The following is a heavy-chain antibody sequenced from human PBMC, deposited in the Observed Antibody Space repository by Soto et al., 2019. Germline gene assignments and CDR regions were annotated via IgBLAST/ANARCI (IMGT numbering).Heavy chain of an antibody. Sequence: GESLKISCKASGYSFTSYWVGWVRQMPGKGLEWMGIIYPGDSDTRYRPSLLGQVTISADKSISTAYLQWSSLKASDTAIYYCARAIEMATIGWFDPWGQGTLVTVSS. CDR2: IYPGDSDT. J-gene: IGHJ5*02. CDR1: GYSFTSYW. V-gene: IGHV5-51*01. CDR3: ARAIEMATIGWFDP. D-gene: IGHD5-12*01.